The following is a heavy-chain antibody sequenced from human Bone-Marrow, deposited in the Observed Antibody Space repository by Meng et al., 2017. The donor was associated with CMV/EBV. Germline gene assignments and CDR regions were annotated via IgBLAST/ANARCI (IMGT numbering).Heavy chain of an antibody. J-gene: IGHJ6*02. CDR2: IIPIFGTA. D-gene: IGHD3-3*01. Sequence: SVKVSCKASGYTFTSYYMHWVRQAPGQGLEWMGGIIPIFGTANYAQKFQGRVTITTDESTSTAYMELSSLRSEDTAVYYCARVIDYDFWGGSYYYYGMDVWGQGTTVTVSS. CDR3: ARVIDYDFWGGSYYYYGMDV. CDR1: GYTFTSYY. V-gene: IGHV1-69*05.